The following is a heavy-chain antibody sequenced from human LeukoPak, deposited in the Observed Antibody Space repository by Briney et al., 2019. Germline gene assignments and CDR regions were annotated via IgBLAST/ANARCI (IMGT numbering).Heavy chain of an antibody. CDR2: IYSDGST. Sequence: PGGSLRLSCVLSTFTKAWMNWVRQAPGKGLEWVSVIYSDGSTYYADSVKGRFTISRDNSKNTLYLQLNSLRAEDTAVYYCARYCSGDSCYSYAFDIWGQGTMVTVSS. CDR1: TFTKAW. J-gene: IGHJ3*02. V-gene: IGHV3-53*01. D-gene: IGHD2-15*01. CDR3: ARYCSGDSCYSYAFDI.